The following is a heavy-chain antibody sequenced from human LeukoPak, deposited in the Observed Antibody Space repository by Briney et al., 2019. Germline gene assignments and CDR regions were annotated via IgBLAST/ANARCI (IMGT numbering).Heavy chain of an antibody. V-gene: IGHV4-59*12. CDR2: IYYSGST. J-gene: IGHJ4*02. CDR1: GGSISSYY. CDR3: ARDRGYDILTGYHYYFDY. Sequence: SETLSLTCTVSGGSISSYYWSWIRQPPGKGLEWIGYIYYSGSTNYNPSLKSRVTMSVDTSKNQFSLKLSSVTAADTAVYYCARDRGYDILTGYHYYFDYWGQGTLVTVSS. D-gene: IGHD3-9*01.